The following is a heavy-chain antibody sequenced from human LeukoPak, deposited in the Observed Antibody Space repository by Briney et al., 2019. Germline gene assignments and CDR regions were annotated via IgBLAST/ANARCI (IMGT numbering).Heavy chain of an antibody. J-gene: IGHJ4*02. CDR3: AKDGDSRGYFYFFDY. CDR2: IYSGGST. Sequence: PGGSLRLSCAASGLTVSNNYMKWVRQAPGKGLEWVSLIYSGGSTYYADSVKGRFTISRDNPKNTVYLQMNNLRAEDTAVYYCAKDGDSRGYFYFFDYWGQGTLVTVSS. CDR1: GLTVSNNY. D-gene: IGHD3-22*01. V-gene: IGHV3-53*01.